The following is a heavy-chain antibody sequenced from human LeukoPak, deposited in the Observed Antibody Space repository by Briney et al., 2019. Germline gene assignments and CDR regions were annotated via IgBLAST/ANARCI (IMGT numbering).Heavy chain of an antibody. CDR3: ARRHSSSWYYFDY. D-gene: IGHD6-13*01. CDR2: ISGGGGST. Sequence: GGSLRLSCAASGFTFSSYAMSWVRQAPGKGLEWVSTISGGGGSTYYADSVKGRFTISRDNSKNTLYLQMNSLRAEDTAVYYCARRHSSSWYYFDYWAREPWSPSPQ. V-gene: IGHV3-23*01. CDR1: GFTFSSYA. J-gene: IGHJ4*02.